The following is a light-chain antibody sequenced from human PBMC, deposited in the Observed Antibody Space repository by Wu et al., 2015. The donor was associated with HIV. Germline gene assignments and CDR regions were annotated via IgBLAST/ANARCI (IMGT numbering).Light chain of an antibody. CDR1: QSVSSN. V-gene: IGKV3-15*01. J-gene: IGKJ4*01. CDR3: QQYNNWPWEVT. CDR2: GAS. Sequence: EIVMTQSPATLSVSPGERATLSCRASQSVSSNLAWYQQKPGQAPRLLIYGASTRATGIPARFSGSGSGTEFTLTISSMQSQDFAVYYCQQYNNWPWEVTFGGGTKVEIK.